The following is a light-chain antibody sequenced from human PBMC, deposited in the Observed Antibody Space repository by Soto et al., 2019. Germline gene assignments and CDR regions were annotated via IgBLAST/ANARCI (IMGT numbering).Light chain of an antibody. CDR3: QPSYSTLT. CDR1: QSISSY. J-gene: IGKJ4*01. CDR2: AAS. V-gene: IGKV1-39*01. Sequence: DIQMTQSPSSLSASVGDRVTITCRASQSISSYLNWYQQKPGKAPQLLIYAASSLQSGVPSWFSGSGSGTDFTLTISSLHPEDFATYYCQPSYSTLTFGGGTKVEIK.